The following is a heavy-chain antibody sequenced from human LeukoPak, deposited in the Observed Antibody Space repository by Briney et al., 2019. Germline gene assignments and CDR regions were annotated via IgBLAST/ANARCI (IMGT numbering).Heavy chain of an antibody. CDR3: ARGNAGNDAFDI. CDR1: AFTFSSDS. V-gene: IGHV3-21*01. Sequence: GGSLRLSCAASAFTFSSDSMNSVRQAPGKGLEWVSSISSTSFYIYYADSVKGRFTISRDNAKKSLYLQMNSVRAEDTAVYYCARGNAGNDAFDIWGQGTMVTVSS. CDR2: ISSTSFYI. J-gene: IGHJ3*02. D-gene: IGHD4-23*01.